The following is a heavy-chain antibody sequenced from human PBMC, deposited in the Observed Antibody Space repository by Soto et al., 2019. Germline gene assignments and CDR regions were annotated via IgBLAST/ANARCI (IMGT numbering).Heavy chain of an antibody. CDR3: GRALGSWADY. D-gene: IGHD6-13*01. CDR1: GFTFSSSW. Sequence: EVQLVESGGGLVQPGGSLTVSCAASGFTFSSSWMHWVRQAPGKGLVWVSRINSDGSTTTYADSVKGRFTISRDNGKNTLYRQMTSLRAEDTAVYYCGRALGSWADYWGQGTLVTVSS. J-gene: IGHJ4*02. CDR2: INSDGSTT. V-gene: IGHV3-74*01.